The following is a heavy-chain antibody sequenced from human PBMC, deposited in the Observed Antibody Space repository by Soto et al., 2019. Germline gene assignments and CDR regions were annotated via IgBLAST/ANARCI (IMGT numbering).Heavy chain of an antibody. CDR3: AKSRAVADAFDF. D-gene: IGHD6-19*01. V-gene: IGHV3-23*01. J-gene: IGHJ3*01. Sequence: EVQVLESGGGLVQPGGSLRLSCAASGFTFSTYAMSWVRQAPGKGLEWVSSISGGGSGGDVTTYYADSVRGRFTISRDHSRNTLSLHMYSLRVDATAVYYCAKSRAVADAFDFWGQGTMVTVSS. CDR1: GFTFSTYA. CDR2: ISGGGSGGDVTT.